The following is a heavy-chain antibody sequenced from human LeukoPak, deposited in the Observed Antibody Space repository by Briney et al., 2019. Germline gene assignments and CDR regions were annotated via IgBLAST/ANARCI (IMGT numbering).Heavy chain of an antibody. CDR2: ISNGGSTT. CDR1: GLTFSSYE. Sequence: GGSLRLSCAASGLTFSSYEMSCVRQAPGKGLEWLSYISNGGSTTHYADSVKGRFTMSRDNVKNSLYLQMNSLRAEDTAVYYCARYYGSGSYVTGGMDVWGQGTTVTVSS. CDR3: ARYYGSGSYVTGGMDV. D-gene: IGHD3-10*01. V-gene: IGHV3-48*03. J-gene: IGHJ6*02.